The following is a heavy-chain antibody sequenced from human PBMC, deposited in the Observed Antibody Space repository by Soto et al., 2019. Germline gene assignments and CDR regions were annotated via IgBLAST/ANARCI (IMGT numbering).Heavy chain of an antibody. J-gene: IGHJ3*01. CDR2: IWYDGSNK. CDR1: GFTFSSYG. V-gene: IGHV3-33*01. Sequence: GGSLRLSCAASGFTFSSYGMHWVRQAPGKGLEWVAVIWYDGSNKYYADSVKGRFTISRDNSKNTLYLQMNSLRAEDTAVYYRAGLNYYFFWGVSLGRVFHVVFDFGGKGTMVPVSS. D-gene: IGHD3-3*01. CDR3: AGLNYYFFWGVSLGRVFHVVFDF.